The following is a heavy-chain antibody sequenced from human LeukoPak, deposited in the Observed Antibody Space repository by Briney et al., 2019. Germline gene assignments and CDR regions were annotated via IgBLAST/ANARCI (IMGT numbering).Heavy chain of an antibody. CDR1: VYTFTSYY. J-gene: IGHJ5*02. Sequence: ASVKVSCMASVYTFTSYYMHWVRQAPGQALEWVGIINPSSGSTAYAQKFQGRVTMNRDTSTSTVYMELSSLTSEDTAVYYCARDGSSQHTELHNWVGLWGPGTLVTVSS. D-gene: IGHD1-26*01. V-gene: IGHV1-46*01. CDR2: INPSSGST. CDR3: ARDGSSQHTELHNWVGL.